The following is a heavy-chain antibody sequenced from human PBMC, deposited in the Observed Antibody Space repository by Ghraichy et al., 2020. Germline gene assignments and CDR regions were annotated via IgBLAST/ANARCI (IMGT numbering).Heavy chain of an antibody. CDR1: GFTFNNYW. CDR3: ARDLDYHENSGYYDAFDI. CDR2: IKHDGSQR. D-gene: IGHD3-22*01. Sequence: GGSLRLSCAASGFTFNNYWMTWARQSPEKGLEWVANIKHDGSQRYYVDSVEGRFTISRDNAKNSLYLQMNSLRAEDTAVYYCARDLDYHENSGYYDAFDIWGQGTMVTVSS. J-gene: IGHJ3*02. V-gene: IGHV3-7*01.